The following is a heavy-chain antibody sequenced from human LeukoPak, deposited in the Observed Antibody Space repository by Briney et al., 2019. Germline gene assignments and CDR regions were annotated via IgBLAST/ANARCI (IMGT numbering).Heavy chain of an antibody. V-gene: IGHV4-4*02. J-gene: IGHJ4*02. CDR3: ATRNYYDSTGYFDS. D-gene: IGHD3-22*01. Sequence: SETLSLTCAVSGGSISSSNWWSWVRQPPGKGLEWIGEIYHSGSTHYNPSLKSRVTISVDKSKNQFSLKLSSETAADTAVYYCATRNYYDSTGYFDSWGQGTLVTVSS. CDR2: IYHSGST. CDR1: GGSISSSNW.